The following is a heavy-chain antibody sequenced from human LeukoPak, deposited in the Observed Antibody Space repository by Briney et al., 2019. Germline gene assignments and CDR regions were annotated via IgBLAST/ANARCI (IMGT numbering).Heavy chain of an antibody. V-gene: IGHV3-21*01. Sequence: GGSLRLSRAASGFTFSSYSMNWVRQAPGKGLEWVSSISSSSSYIYYADSVKGRFTISRDNAKNSLYLQMNSLRAEDTAVYYCARDRNDYGGTDYWGQGTLVTVSS. CDR1: GFTFSSYS. D-gene: IGHD4-23*01. CDR2: ISSSSSYI. CDR3: ARDRNDYGGTDY. J-gene: IGHJ4*02.